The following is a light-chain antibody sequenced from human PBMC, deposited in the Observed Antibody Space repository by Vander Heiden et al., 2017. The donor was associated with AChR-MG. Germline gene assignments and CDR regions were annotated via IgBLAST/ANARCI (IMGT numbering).Light chain of an antibody. V-gene: IGKV2-28*01. CDR2: LGS. Sequence: DIVMTQSPLSLPVPPGEPASISCRSSQSLLHSNGYNYLDWYLQKPGQSPQLLIYLGSNRASAVPDRFSRSGSGTDFTLKISRVEAEDVGVYYCRQALQTPYTLGQGTKLEIK. CDR3: RQALQTPYT. CDR1: QSLLHSNGYNY. J-gene: IGKJ2*01.